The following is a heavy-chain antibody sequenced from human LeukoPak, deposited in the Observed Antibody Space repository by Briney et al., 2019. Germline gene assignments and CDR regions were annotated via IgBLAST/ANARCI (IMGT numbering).Heavy chain of an antibody. CDR2: ISWNSDSI. D-gene: IGHD2-8*01. CDR1: GFTFDDYA. V-gene: IGHV3-9*01. CDR3: AKARGVWFQGAFDI. J-gene: IGHJ3*02. Sequence: SGGSLRLSCAASGFTFDDYAMHWVRQPPGKGLEWVSGISWNSDSIGYADSVKGRFTISRDNAENSLYLQMNSLRAEDTALYYRAKARGVWFQGAFDIWGQGTMVTVSS.